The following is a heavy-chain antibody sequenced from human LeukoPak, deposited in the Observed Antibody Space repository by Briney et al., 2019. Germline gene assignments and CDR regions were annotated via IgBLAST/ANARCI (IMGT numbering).Heavy chain of an antibody. CDR1: GYTFTSYG. Sequence: AASVKVSCKASGYTFTSYGISWVRQAPGQGLEWMGWISAYNGNTNYAQKLQGRVTMTTDTSTSTAYMELRSLRSDDTAVYYCARDPGYSSGWFGGNWFDPWGQGTLVTVSS. CDR3: ARDPGYSSGWFGGNWFDP. V-gene: IGHV1-18*01. D-gene: IGHD6-19*01. J-gene: IGHJ5*02. CDR2: ISAYNGNT.